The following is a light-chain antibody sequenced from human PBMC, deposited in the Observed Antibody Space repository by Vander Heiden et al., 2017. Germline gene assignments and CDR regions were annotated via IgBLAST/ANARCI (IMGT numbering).Light chain of an antibody. V-gene: IGLV3-21*02. CDR1: ILVSKS. J-gene: IGLJ3*02. Sequence: YVLSQPPSVSVAPGQTARITCGGTILVSKSVHCYQHKPGQAPVLVVYDDSDRPSGIPELFSCSNSGNTATLTISRVEAGDEADYYCQVWDSSSDHRVFGGGTKLTVL. CDR2: DDS. CDR3: QVWDSSSDHRV.